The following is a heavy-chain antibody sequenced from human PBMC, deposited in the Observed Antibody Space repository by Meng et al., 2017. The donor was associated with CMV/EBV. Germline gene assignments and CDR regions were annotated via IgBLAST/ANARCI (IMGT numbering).Heavy chain of an antibody. CDR1: GGSISSYY. CDR3: ARALRVDSSSYYYFDY. V-gene: IGHV4-59*01. Sequence: SETLSLTCTVSGGSISSYYWSWIRQPPGKGLEWIGYIYYSGSTNYNPSLKSRVTISVDTSKNQFSLKLSSVTAAATAVYYCARALRVDSSSYYYFDYWGQGTLVTVSS. CDR2: IYYSGST. D-gene: IGHD6-13*01. J-gene: IGHJ4*02.